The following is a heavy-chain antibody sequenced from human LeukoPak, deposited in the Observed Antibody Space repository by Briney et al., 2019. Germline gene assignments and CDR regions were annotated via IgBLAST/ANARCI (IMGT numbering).Heavy chain of an antibody. CDR3: ARDLRRSGPAAYFDY. V-gene: IGHV4-30-4*08. CDR1: GGSFSGYY. CDR2: IYYSGST. D-gene: IGHD2-2*01. Sequence: SETLSLTCAVYGGSFSGYYWSWIRQPPGKGLEWIGYIYYSGSTYHNPSLKSRVTISVDTSKNQFSLKLSSVTAADTAVYYCARDLRRSGPAAYFDYWGQGTLVTVSS. J-gene: IGHJ4*02.